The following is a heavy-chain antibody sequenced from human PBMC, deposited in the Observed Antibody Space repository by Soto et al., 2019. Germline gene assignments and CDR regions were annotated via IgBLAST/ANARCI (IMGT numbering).Heavy chain of an antibody. J-gene: IGHJ6*02. D-gene: IGHD3-9*01. V-gene: IGHV3-66*01. CDR2: IYSDGST. CDR1: GFTVNSNY. CDR3: ATLTKYDILTGFYPC. Sequence: PGGSLRLSCAASGFTVNSNYMSWVRQAPGKGLEWVSVIYSDGSTYYADSVKGRFIISRGNSNNTLYFQMNSLRAEDTAVYYCATLTKYDILTGFYPCWGQGTAVTVSS.